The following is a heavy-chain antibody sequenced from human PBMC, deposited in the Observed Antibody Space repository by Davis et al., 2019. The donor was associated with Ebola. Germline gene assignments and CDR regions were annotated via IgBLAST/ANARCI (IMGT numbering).Heavy chain of an antibody. CDR2: INSDGSST. CDR1: GFTLSSYW. CDR3: APKMAGSHPFDY. Sequence: GESLKISCAASGFTLSSYWMHWVRQTPGKGLVWVSRINSDGSSTSYADSVKGRFTISRDNSKNTLHLVMSSLRAEDSALYYCAPKMAGSHPFDYWGQGTLVTVSS. D-gene: IGHD5-24*01. V-gene: IGHV3-74*01. J-gene: IGHJ4*02.